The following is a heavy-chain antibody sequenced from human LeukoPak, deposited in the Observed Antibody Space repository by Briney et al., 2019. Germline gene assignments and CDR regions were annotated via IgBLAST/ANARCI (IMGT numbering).Heavy chain of an antibody. CDR2: ISYDGSNS. V-gene: IGHV3-30*18. CDR3: AKRQGYSTKWYWAYFDY. CDR1: GFTFSDYG. D-gene: IGHD6-13*01. J-gene: IGHJ4*02. Sequence: GRSLRLSCTVSGFTFSDYGMHWVRQAPGKGLEWVAVISYDGSNSYYADSVKGRFTISRDNSKNTLYLQMNSLRGQDTAVYYCAKRQGYSTKWYWAYFDYWGQGTLVTVSS.